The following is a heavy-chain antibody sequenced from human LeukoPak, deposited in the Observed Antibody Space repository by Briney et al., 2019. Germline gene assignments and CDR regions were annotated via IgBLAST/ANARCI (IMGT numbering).Heavy chain of an antibody. CDR1: GFSFSNYE. D-gene: IGHD5-24*01. CDR3: AKVRDGSSSPFDY. Sequence: GGSLRLSCAASGFSFSNYEMNWVRQAPGKGLDWVSSFSGSRGGRYYAESVKGRFTISSDDSKNTLYLQMNSLRAEDTAIYYCAKVRDGSSSPFDYWGQGALVTVSS. CDR2: FSGSRGGR. J-gene: IGHJ4*02. V-gene: IGHV3-23*01.